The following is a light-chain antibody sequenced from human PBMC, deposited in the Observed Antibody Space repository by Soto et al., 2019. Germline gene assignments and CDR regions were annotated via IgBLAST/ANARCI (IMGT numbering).Light chain of an antibody. V-gene: IGKV1-5*03. CDR2: KAS. J-gene: IGKJ1*01. CDR1: QSISSW. Sequence: DIPMTQSPSTLSASVGDRVTITCRASQSISSWLAWYQQKPGKAPKLLIYKASSLESGVPSRFSGSGSETEFTLTISSLQPDDFATYYCQQYISYSPRTFGQGTKVEIK. CDR3: QQYISYSPRT.